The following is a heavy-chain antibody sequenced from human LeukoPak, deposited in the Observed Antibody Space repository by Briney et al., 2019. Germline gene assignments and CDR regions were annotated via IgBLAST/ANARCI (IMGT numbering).Heavy chain of an antibody. J-gene: IGHJ4*02. Sequence: SGPTLVNPTHTLTLTCTFSGFSLSTSGVGVGWIRQPPGKALEWLALIYSNDDKRYSPSLKNRLTITKDTSKNQVVLTMTNMDPVDTATYSCAHSVIVGSTLGYFDYWGQGTLVTVSS. D-gene: IGHD1-26*01. CDR1: GFSLSTSGVG. V-gene: IGHV2-5*01. CDR3: AHSVIVGSTLGYFDY. CDR2: IYSNDDK.